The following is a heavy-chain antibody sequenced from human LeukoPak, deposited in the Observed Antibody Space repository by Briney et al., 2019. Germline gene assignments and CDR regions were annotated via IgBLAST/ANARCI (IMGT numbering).Heavy chain of an antibody. Sequence: ASVKVSCKVSGYTLTELSMHWVRQAPGKGLEWMGGFDPEDGETIYAQKFQGRVTMTEDTSTDTAYMELSSLRSEDTAVYYCVAWVVIANIGDYWGQGTLVTVSS. CDR3: VAWVVIANIGDY. CDR2: FDPEDGET. D-gene: IGHD2-21*01. CDR1: GYTLTELS. J-gene: IGHJ4*02. V-gene: IGHV1-24*01.